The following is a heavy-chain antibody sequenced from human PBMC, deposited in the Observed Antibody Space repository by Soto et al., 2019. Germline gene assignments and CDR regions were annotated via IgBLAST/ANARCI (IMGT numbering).Heavy chain of an antibody. Sequence: SETLSLTCTVSGGSISSYYWSWIRQPPGKGLEWIGYIYYSGSTNYNPSLKSRVTISVDTSKNQFSLKLSSVTAADTAVYYCARAYGLDWFDPWGQGTLVTVPS. J-gene: IGHJ5*02. V-gene: IGHV4-59*01. CDR3: ARAYGLDWFDP. CDR2: IYYSGST. D-gene: IGHD3-16*01. CDR1: GGSISSYY.